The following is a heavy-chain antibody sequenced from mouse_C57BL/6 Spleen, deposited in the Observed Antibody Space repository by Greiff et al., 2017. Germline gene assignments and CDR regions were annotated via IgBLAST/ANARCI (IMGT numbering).Heavy chain of an antibody. V-gene: IGHV5-17*01. D-gene: IGHD2-3*01. Sequence: EVQRVESGGGLVKPGGSLKLSCAASGFTFSDYGMHWVRQAPEKGLEWVAYISSGSSTIYYADTVKGRFTISRDNAKNTLFLQMTSLRSEDTAMYDCARKGDGYYSYAMDYWGQGTSVTVSS. CDR1: GFTFSDYG. J-gene: IGHJ4*01. CDR2: ISSGSSTI. CDR3: ARKGDGYYSYAMDY.